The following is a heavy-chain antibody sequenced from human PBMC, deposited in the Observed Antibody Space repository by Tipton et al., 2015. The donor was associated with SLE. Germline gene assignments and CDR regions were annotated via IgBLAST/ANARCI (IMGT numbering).Heavy chain of an antibody. D-gene: IGHD3-9*01. CDR1: GFTFSSYW. J-gene: IGHJ4*02. V-gene: IGHV3-23*01. CDR3: AKKAAHFDWLSLPHYFDY. CDR2: ISASGSNT. Sequence: SLRLSCAASGFTFSSYWMHWVRQAPGKGLEWVSAISASGSNTYFADSVKGRCTISRDNHKNTLFLQMNSLTADDTAVYYCAKKAAHFDWLSLPHYFDYWGRGTLVTVSS.